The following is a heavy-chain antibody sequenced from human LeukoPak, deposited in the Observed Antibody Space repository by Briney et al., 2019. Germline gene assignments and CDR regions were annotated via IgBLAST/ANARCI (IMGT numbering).Heavy chain of an antibody. D-gene: IGHD6-13*01. J-gene: IGHJ6*03. V-gene: IGHV4-39*01. CDR1: SYX. CDR2: IYYSGST. Sequence: SYXWGXVRQPPGTGLXWIGSIYYSGSTYYNPSLKSRVTISVDTSKNQFSLKLSSVTAADTAVYYCARQRIAAPTYYMDVWGKGTTVTVSS. CDR3: ARQRIAAPTYYMDV.